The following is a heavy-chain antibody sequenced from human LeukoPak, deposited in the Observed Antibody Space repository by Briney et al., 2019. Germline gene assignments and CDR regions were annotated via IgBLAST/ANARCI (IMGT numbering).Heavy chain of an antibody. V-gene: IGHV3-30*04. CDR1: AFTFSNYA. CDR2: ISYDGSDK. D-gene: IGHD2-15*01. J-gene: IGHJ4*02. CDR3: AREPPNCSGGSCYTFDY. Sequence: GHTLILSCAPSAFTFSNYAMHWVRQAPGMGLDWIALISYDGSDKYYADSVKGRFTISRDNSKNTLYLQMTSLRAEDTAVYYRAREPPNCSGGSCYTFDYWGQGTLVTVSS.